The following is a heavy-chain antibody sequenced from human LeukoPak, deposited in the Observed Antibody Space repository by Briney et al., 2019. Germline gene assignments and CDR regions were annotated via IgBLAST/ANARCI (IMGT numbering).Heavy chain of an antibody. Sequence: ASVKVSCKASGGTFSSYAISWVRQAPGQGLEWMGGIIPIFGIANYAQKFQGRVTITADESTSTAYMELSSLRSEDAAVYYCARIAVAGAFYFDYWGQGTLVTVSS. CDR1: GGTFSSYA. CDR3: ARIAVAGAFYFDY. V-gene: IGHV1-69*13. J-gene: IGHJ4*02. CDR2: IIPIFGIA. D-gene: IGHD6-19*01.